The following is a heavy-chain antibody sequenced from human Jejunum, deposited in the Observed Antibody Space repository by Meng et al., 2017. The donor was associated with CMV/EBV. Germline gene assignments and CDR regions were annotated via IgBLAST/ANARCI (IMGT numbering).Heavy chain of an antibody. J-gene: IGHJ4*02. D-gene: IGHD1-26*01. CDR3: ATTGPSRRYSGSYYYDY. Sequence: TFSSYSMNWVRQAPGKGLEWVSYIISRSTIYYADSVKGRFTISRDNAKSSLYLQMDSLRAEDTAVYYCATTGPSRRYSGSYYYDYWGQGTLVTVSS. V-gene: IGHV3-48*04. CDR2: IISRSTI. CDR1: TFSSYS.